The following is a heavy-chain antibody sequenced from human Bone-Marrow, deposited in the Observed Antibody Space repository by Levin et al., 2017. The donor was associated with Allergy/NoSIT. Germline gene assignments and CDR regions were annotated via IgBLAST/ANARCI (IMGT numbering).Heavy chain of an antibody. Sequence: SETLSLTCAVSGASIRSGGYSWSWIRQPPGKGLEWIGYVYHSGDTYYNPSLESRVTISVDGSKNQFSMRLSSVTAADTAVYYCARAYCTNGVCYRANYYFDYWGQGSLVTVSS. V-gene: IGHV4-30-2*01. J-gene: IGHJ4*02. CDR1: GASIRSGGYS. D-gene: IGHD2-8*01. CDR3: ARAYCTNGVCYRANYYFDY. CDR2: VYHSGDT.